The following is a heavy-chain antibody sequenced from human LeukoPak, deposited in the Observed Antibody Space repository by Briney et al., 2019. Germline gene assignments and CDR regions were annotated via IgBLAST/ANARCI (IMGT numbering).Heavy chain of an antibody. D-gene: IGHD1-1*01. V-gene: IGHV4-39*01. CDR2: IYYSGST. J-gene: IGHJ6*02. CDR3: RNRKLELEVYGMDV. Sequence: PSETLSLTCTVSGGSISSSSYYWGWIRQPPGKGLEWIGSIYYSGSTYYNPSLKSRVTISVDTSKNQFSLKLSSVTAADTAVYYCRNRKLELEVYGMDVWGQGTTVTVSS. CDR1: GGSISSSSYY.